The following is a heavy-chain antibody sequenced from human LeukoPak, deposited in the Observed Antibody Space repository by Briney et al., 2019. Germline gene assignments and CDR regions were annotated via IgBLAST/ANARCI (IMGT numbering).Heavy chain of an antibody. J-gene: IGHJ3*02. CDR1: GFTFSTYA. V-gene: IGHV3-23*01. CDR2: ISGSGDST. CDR3: AKNGYSYGLYDAFDI. D-gene: IGHD5-18*01. Sequence: GGSLRLSCAASGFTFSTYAMSWVRQAPGKGLEWVSAISGSGDSTYYADSVKGRFTISRDNSKNTLCLQMNSLRAEDTAVYFCAKNGYSYGLYDAFDIWGQGTMVTVS.